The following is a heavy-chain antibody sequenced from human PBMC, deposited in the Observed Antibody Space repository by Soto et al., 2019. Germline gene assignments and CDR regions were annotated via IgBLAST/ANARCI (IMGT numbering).Heavy chain of an antibody. Sequence: GGSLRLSCAASGFTFSSYWMSWVRQAPGKGLEWVANIKKDGSEKYYVDSVKGRFTISRDNAKNTVNLQMNSLRDEDTAVYYCARDPWAADYWGQGTLVTVSS. CDR3: ARDPWAADY. V-gene: IGHV3-7*01. CDR1: GFTFSSYW. J-gene: IGHJ4*02. D-gene: IGHD3-16*01. CDR2: IKKDGSEK.